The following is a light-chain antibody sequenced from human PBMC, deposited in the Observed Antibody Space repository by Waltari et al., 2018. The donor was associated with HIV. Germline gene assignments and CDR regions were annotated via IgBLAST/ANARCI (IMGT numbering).Light chain of an antibody. CDR2: WAS. Sequence: DIVMTQSPDSLVVSLGERATINCKSSQSVLYSSNNKNYLAWYQQKPGQPPKLLIYWASTRESGVPDRLSGSGSGTDFTLTISSLQAEDVAIYYCQQYYSSPPTFGQGTKVEIK. J-gene: IGKJ1*01. CDR1: QSVLYSSNNKNY. CDR3: QQYYSSPPT. V-gene: IGKV4-1*01.